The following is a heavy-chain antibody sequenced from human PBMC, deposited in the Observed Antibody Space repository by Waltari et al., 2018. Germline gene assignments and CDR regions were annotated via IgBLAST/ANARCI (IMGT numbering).Heavy chain of an antibody. J-gene: IGHJ4*02. CDR1: GYTFTGYY. D-gene: IGHD3-22*01. Sequence: QVQLVQSGAEVQKPGSSVKVSCKASGYTFTGYYMHWVRQAPGQGLEWMVRTNTNSGGTNYAQKFQGRGTMTRDTSISTAYMELSRLRSDDTAVYYCARALAYDSSGYYLRYFDYWGQGTLVTVSS. V-gene: IGHV1-2*06. CDR3: ARALAYDSSGYYLRYFDY. CDR2: TNTNSGGT.